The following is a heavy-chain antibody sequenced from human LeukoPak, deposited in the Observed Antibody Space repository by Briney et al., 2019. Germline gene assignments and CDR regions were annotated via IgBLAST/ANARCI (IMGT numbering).Heavy chain of an antibody. D-gene: IGHD3-22*01. CDR1: GFTVSSNY. Sequence: GGSLRLSCTASGFTVSSNYMNWVRQAPGKGLEWVSIIYSGGSTYYADSVKGRFTISRDNSKNTLYLQMNSLRAEDTAVYYCARDISSGYYDAFDIWGQGTMVTVSS. CDR2: IYSGGST. J-gene: IGHJ3*02. CDR3: ARDISSGYYDAFDI. V-gene: IGHV3-66*01.